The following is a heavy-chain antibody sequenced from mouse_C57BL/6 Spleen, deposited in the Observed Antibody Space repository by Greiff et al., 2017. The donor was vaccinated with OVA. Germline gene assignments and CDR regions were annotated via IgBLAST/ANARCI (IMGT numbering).Heavy chain of an antibody. Sequence: EVKLMESGGGLVKPGGSLKLSCAASGFTFSSYAMSWVRQTPEKRLEWVATISDGGSYTYYPDNVKGRFTISRDNAKNNLYLQMSHLKSEDTAMYYCARGGDGYFAYWGQGTLVTVSA. J-gene: IGHJ3*01. CDR3: ARGGDGYFAY. CDR1: GFTFSSYA. V-gene: IGHV5-4*03. CDR2: ISDGGSYT. D-gene: IGHD2-3*01.